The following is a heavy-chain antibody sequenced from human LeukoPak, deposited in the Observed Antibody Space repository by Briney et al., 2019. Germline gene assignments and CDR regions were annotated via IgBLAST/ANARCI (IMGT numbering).Heavy chain of an antibody. V-gene: IGHV1-18*01. CDR3: ASTRYDFWSGYYTGYFDY. CDR2: ISAYNGNT. D-gene: IGHD3-3*01. CDR1: GGTFSSYA. J-gene: IGHJ4*02. Sequence: ASVKVSCKASGGTFSSYAISWVRQAPGQGLEWMGWISAYNGNTNYAQKLQGRVTMTTDTSTSTAYMELRSLRSDDTAVYYCASTRYDFWSGYYTGYFDYWGQGTLVTVSS.